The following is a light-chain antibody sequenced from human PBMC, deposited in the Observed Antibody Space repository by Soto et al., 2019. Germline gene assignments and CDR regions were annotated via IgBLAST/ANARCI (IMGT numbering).Light chain of an antibody. CDR1: QSVSGSY. CDR2: DAS. CDR3: QQRNGWPRT. Sequence: EVVLTQSPGTLSLSPGERATLSWRVSQSVSGSYLAWYQQRPGQAPRLLIYDASNRVPGVPDRFSASGSGTDFTLSISSLEPEDFAVYYCQQRNGWPRTFGQGTKVDIK. V-gene: IGKV3D-20*02. J-gene: IGKJ1*01.